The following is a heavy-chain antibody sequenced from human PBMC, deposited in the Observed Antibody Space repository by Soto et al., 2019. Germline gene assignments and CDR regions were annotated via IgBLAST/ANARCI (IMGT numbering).Heavy chain of an antibody. D-gene: IGHD3-3*01. CDR3: ARTRMEWALYFDN. CDR1: GFSFSDSG. Sequence: EVQLVESGGGLIQPGGSLRLSCAASGFSFSDSGMNWVRRAPGKRLEWISYISSSSRTIYYAASVEGRFTISRDNVRNSVHLQMNSLRGEDTGVYSCARTRMEWALYFDNWGLGTLVTVSS. J-gene: IGHJ4*02. CDR2: ISSSSRTI. V-gene: IGHV3-48*01.